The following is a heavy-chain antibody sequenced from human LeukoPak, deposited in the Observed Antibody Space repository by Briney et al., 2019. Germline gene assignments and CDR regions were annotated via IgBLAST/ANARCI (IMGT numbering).Heavy chain of an antibody. Sequence: SGPALVKPTQTLTLTCTFYGFSLSTSGMCVSWIRQPPGKALEWHARIDWDDDKYYSTSLKTRLTISKDTSKNQVVLTMTNMDPVDTATYYCARVQYYYDSSGKKYYFDYWGQGTLVTVSS. CDR1: GFSLSTSGMC. CDR2: IDWDDDK. V-gene: IGHV2-70*11. CDR3: ARVQYYYDSSGKKYYFDY. D-gene: IGHD3-22*01. J-gene: IGHJ4*02.